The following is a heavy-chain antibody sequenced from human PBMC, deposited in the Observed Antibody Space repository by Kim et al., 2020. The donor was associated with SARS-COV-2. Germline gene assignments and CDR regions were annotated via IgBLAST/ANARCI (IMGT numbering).Heavy chain of an antibody. CDR1: GGSISSYY. V-gene: IGHV4-59*13. CDR3: AREYYYDSSGPVWFDP. Sequence: SETLSLTCIVSGGSISSYYWSWIRQPPGKGLEWIGYIYYSGSTNYNPSLKSRVTISVDTSKNQFSLKLSSVTAADTAVYYCAREYYYDSSGPVWFDPWGQGTLVTVSS. CDR2: IYYSGST. J-gene: IGHJ5*02. D-gene: IGHD3-22*01.